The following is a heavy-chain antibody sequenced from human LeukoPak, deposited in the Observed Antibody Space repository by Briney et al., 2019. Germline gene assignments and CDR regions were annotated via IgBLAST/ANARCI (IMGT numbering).Heavy chain of an antibody. D-gene: IGHD3-10*01. CDR1: GGSISSYY. CDR3: ARGEIYYYGSGSSFDY. CDR2: IYYSGST. Sequence: SETLSLTCTVSGGSISSYYWSWIRQPPGKGLERIGYIYYSGSTNYNPSLKSRVTISVDTSKNQFSLKLSSVTAADTAVYYCARGEIYYYGSGSSFDYWGQGTLVTVSS. V-gene: IGHV4-59*08. J-gene: IGHJ4*02.